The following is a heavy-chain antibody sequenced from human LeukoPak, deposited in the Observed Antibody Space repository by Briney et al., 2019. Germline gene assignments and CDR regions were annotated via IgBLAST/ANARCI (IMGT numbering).Heavy chain of an antibody. Sequence: GRSLRLSCAASGFTFSSYAMHWVRQAPGKGLEWAAVISYDGSNIYYADSVKGRFTIPRDNSKNTLYLQTNSLRAEDTAVYYCARPWIQLWLAPYGYWGQGTLVTVSS. V-gene: IGHV3-30*04. CDR2: ISYDGSNI. CDR1: GFTFSSYA. CDR3: ARPWIQLWLAPYGY. D-gene: IGHD5-18*01. J-gene: IGHJ4*02.